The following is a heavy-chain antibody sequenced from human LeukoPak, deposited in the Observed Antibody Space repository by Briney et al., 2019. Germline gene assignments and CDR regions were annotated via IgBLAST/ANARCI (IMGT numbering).Heavy chain of an antibody. CDR1: GFTFSSFW. D-gene: IGHD3-16*01. J-gene: IGHJ5*02. CDR3: ARTRTLPVAGGFDA. CDR2: ISPDGMTT. V-gene: IGHV3-74*01. Sequence: PVGSLRLSCAASGFTFSSFWMHWVRQDPGKGLVWVSRISPDGMTTILADSVKGRFTVSRDNAKNTLYLQMNSLRAEDTAVYYCARTRTLPVAGGFDAWGQGTLVTVSS.